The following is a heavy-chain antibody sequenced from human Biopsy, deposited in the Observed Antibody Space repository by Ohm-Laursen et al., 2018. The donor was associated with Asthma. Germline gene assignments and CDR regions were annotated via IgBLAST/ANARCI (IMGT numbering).Heavy chain of an antibody. J-gene: IGHJ4*02. CDR2: ISGSGDST. V-gene: IGHV3-23*01. Sequence: SLRLSCAAPGFTFSRYDMSWVRQAPGKGLEWVSAISGSGDSTYYADSVKGRFTISRDNAKNSLFLQMNSLRDEDTAVYYCARGYCRDDACYSPPDYWGQGTLVTVSS. CDR3: ARGYCRDDACYSPPDY. CDR1: GFTFSRYD. D-gene: IGHD2-15*01.